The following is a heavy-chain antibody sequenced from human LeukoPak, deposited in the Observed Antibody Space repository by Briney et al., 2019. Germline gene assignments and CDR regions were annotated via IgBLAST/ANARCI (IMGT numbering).Heavy chain of an antibody. CDR3: ARGHAGYYSYGYFYHYYMDV. CDR2: IYYSGST. J-gene: IGHJ6*03. Sequence: PSETLSLTCTVSGGSISSYYWSWIRQPPGKGLEWIGYIYYSGSTNYNPSLKSRVTISVDTSKNQFSLKLSSVTAADTAVYYCARGHAGYYSYGYFYHYYMDVWGKGTTVTVSS. D-gene: IGHD5-18*01. V-gene: IGHV4-59*01. CDR1: GGSISSYY.